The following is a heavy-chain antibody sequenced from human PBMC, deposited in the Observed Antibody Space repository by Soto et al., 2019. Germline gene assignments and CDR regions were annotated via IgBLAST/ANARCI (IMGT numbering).Heavy chain of an antibody. CDR2: ISSDEINK. V-gene: IGHV3-30*18. Sequence: QVQLVESGGGLVQPGRSLRLSCVASGFTFRSYGMHWVRQAPGKGLEWVAVISSDEINKHHADSVRGRFTISRDNFKNTLYLQMNSLRPEDTAVYYCAKGSLYGDSWGQGALVTVSS. D-gene: IGHD3-10*02. CDR1: GFTFRSYG. J-gene: IGHJ5*02. CDR3: AKGSLYGDS.